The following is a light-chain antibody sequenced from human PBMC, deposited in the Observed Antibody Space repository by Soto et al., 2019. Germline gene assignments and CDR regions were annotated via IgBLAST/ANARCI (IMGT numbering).Light chain of an antibody. CDR2: GTS. CDR1: QSVTSRY. Sequence: EIVLTQSPGTLSLSPGERATLSCRASQSVTSRYFAWYQQKPGRAPRLLIYGTSSRATGIPDRFSGSGSGTDFTLTISRLEPEDSAVYYCQQYGTSPLTFGGGTKVEIK. V-gene: IGKV3-20*01. CDR3: QQYGTSPLT. J-gene: IGKJ4*01.